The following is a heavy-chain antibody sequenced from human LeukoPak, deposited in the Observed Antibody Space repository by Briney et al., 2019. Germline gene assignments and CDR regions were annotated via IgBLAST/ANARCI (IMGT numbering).Heavy chain of an antibody. CDR1: GGSISSYY. CDR3: ARVQGGYSYGYYYYYYMDV. D-gene: IGHD5-18*01. J-gene: IGHJ6*03. Sequence: SETLSLTCTVSGGSISSYYWSWIRQPPGKGLEWIGCIYYSGSTNYNPSLKSRVTISVDTSKNQFSLKLSSVTAADTAVYYCARVQGGYSYGYYYYYYMDVWGKGTTVTISS. CDR2: IYYSGST. V-gene: IGHV4-59*01.